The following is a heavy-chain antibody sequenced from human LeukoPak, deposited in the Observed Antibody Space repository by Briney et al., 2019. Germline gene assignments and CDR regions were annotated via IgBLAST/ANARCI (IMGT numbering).Heavy chain of an antibody. D-gene: IGHD3-22*01. V-gene: IGHV1-8*01. CDR1: GYTFTSYD. CDR2: MNPHCGNT. Sequence: VASVKVSCKASGYTFTSYDINWVRQASGQGLEWMGWMNPHCGNTGYAQKFQGRVTMTRNTSISTAYMELSSLRSEDTSVYYCARGPPLRYYDSSGVGGVWFDPWGQGTLVTVSS. J-gene: IGHJ5*02. CDR3: ARGPPLRYYDSSGVGGVWFDP.